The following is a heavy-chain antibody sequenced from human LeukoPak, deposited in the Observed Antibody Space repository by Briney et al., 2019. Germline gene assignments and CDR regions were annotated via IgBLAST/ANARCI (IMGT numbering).Heavy chain of an antibody. CDR2: ISSGGTYE. J-gene: IGHJ4*02. D-gene: IGHD2-21*02. CDR1: GFTFSNYA. CDR3: AREVYCGGDCYSYYFDY. V-gene: IGHV3-30*01. Sequence: GKSLRLSCAASGFTFSNYAMHWVRQAPGKGLEWVSLISSGGTYEYYADSVKGRFTISRDNSKNTLYLQLNSLRAEDTAVYYCAREVYCGGDCYSYYFDYWGQGTLVTVSS.